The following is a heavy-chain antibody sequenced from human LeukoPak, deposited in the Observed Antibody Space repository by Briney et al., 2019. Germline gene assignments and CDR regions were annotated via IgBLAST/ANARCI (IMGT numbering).Heavy chain of an antibody. V-gene: IGHV3-9*01. J-gene: IGHJ5*02. CDR1: GFTFDDYA. Sequence: GRSLRLSYAASGFTFDDYAMHWVRQAPGKGLEWVSGISWNSGSIGYADSVKGRFTISRDNAKNSLYLQMNSLRAEDTALYYCAKDSRSGYYENWFDPWGQGTLVTVSS. D-gene: IGHD3-22*01. CDR3: AKDSRSGYYENWFDP. CDR2: ISWNSGSI.